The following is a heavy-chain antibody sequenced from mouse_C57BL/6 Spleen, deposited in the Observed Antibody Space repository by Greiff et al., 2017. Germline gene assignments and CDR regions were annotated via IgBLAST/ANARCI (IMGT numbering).Heavy chain of an antibody. J-gene: IGHJ4*01. CDR3: ARLGREAMDY. Sequence: VQLQQSGAELARPGASVKLSCKASGYTFTSYGISWVKQRTGQGLEWIGEIYPRSGNTYYNEKFKGKATRTADKSSSTAYMELRSLTSEDSAVYFCARLGREAMDYWGQGTSVTVSS. D-gene: IGHD4-1*01. V-gene: IGHV1-81*01. CDR1: GYTFTSYG. CDR2: IYPRSGNT.